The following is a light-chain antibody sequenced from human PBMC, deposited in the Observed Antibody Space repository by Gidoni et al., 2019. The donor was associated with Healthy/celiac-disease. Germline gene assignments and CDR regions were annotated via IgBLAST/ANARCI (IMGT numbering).Light chain of an antibody. CDR2: DAS. CDR1: QSVSSY. V-gene: IGKV3-11*01. Sequence: EIVLTQPPATLSLSPGERATPSCSASQSVSSYLAWYQQNPGQAPRLLIYDASNRATGIPAMFSGSGSGTDFTLTISSLQPEDFAVYCCQQRSNWRITFGGGTRVEIK. CDR3: QQRSNWRIT. J-gene: IGKJ4*01.